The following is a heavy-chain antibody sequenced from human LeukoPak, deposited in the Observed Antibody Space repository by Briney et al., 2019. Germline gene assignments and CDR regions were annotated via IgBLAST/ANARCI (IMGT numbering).Heavy chain of an antibody. CDR1: GYTFTSYD. Sequence: ASVKVSCKASGYTFTSYDINWVRQATGQGLEWMGWMNPNSGNTGYAQKFQGRVTMTRNTSISTAYMELSSLRSEDTAVYYCARVVVVPAATKQYYYGMDVWGQGTLVTVSS. D-gene: IGHD2-2*01. J-gene: IGHJ6*02. CDR2: MNPNSGNT. V-gene: IGHV1-8*01. CDR3: ARVVVVPAATKQYYYGMDV.